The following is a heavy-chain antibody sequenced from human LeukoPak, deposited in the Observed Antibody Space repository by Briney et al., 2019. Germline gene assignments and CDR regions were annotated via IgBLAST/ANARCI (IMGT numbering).Heavy chain of an antibody. CDR1: GYTFTGYY. CDR3: ARGMGYYYDSSGYYY. Sequence: ASVKVSCKASGYTFTGYYMHWVRRAPGQGLEWMGWINPNSGGTNYAQKFQGRVTMTRNTSISTAYMELSSLRSEDTAVYYCARGMGYYYDSSGYYYWGQGTLVTVSS. CDR2: INPNSGGT. D-gene: IGHD3-22*01. V-gene: IGHV1-2*02. J-gene: IGHJ4*02.